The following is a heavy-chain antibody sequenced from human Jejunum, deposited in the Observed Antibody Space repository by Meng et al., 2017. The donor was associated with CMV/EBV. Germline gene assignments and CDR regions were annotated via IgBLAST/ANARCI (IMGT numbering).Heavy chain of an antibody. V-gene: IGHV4-59*01. D-gene: IGHD2-15*01. J-gene: IGHJ5*02. CDR1: GGSISGYY. CDR2: IYYTGGT. Sequence: LSLAVTASGGSISGYYWSWSRQPPGKGLEWVGYIYYTGGTNYNPSLESRATISLDRTKSQFSLKLTSVTPADTAVYYCARVRGGFDPWGQGILVTVSS. CDR3: ARVRGGFDP.